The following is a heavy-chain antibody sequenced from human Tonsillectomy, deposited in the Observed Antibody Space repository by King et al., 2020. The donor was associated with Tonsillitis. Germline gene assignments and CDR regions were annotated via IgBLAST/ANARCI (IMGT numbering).Heavy chain of an antibody. J-gene: IGHJ6*02. V-gene: IGHV3-48*01. CDR3: ACRPYGDRSYYYYYGMDV. CDR1: GFTFSTYS. CDR2: ISSSSYTI. D-gene: IGHD4-17*01. Sequence: VQLVESGGGLVQPGGSLRLSCAASGFTFSTYSVNWVRQAPGKGLEWVSHISSSSYTIYYADSVKGRFTISRDNAKNSLYLQMNSLRAEDTAVYYCACRPYGDRSYYYYYGMDVWGQGTTVTVSS.